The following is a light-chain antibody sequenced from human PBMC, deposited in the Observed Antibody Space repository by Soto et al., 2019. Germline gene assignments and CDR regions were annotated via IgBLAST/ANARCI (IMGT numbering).Light chain of an antibody. CDR1: QDISAW. J-gene: IGKJ1*01. CDR3: QQYSAFPWT. Sequence: DIQMTQSPCTLSASVGDIFTITCRASQDISAWLAWYQQKPGKPPKLVIYKATALETGVPSRFSGSGSGTEFTLTISSLQPDDFTTYYCQQYSAFPWTFGQGTKVDIK. V-gene: IGKV1-5*03. CDR2: KAT.